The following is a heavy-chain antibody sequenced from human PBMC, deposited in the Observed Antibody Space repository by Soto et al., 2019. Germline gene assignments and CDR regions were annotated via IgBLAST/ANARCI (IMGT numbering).Heavy chain of an antibody. D-gene: IGHD2-15*01. V-gene: IGHV3-30*18. CDR3: AKDTDCSGGSCYSDMDY. Sequence: QVQLVESGGGVVQPGRSLRLSCAASGFTFSSYGMHWVRQAPGKGLEWGAVISYDGSNKYYADSVKGRFTISRDNSKKTLYLQMNSLRAEDTAVYYCAKDTDCSGGSCYSDMDYWGQGTLVTVSS. CDR1: GFTFSSYG. J-gene: IGHJ4*02. CDR2: ISYDGSNK.